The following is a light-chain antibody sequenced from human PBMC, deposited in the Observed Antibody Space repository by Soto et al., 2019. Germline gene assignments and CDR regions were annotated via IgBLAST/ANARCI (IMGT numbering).Light chain of an antibody. J-gene: IGLJ2*01. CDR3: RSDAGSTVV. Sequence: QSALTQPPSASGSPGHSVTLSCTGSSSEVGNYNYGSWYQQHPGKAHKLMIYEVSKRPPGVPDRFAGSTSGNTASLTVSGLQAEDEADYFCRSDAGSTVVFGGGTKLTVL. V-gene: IGLV2-8*01. CDR2: EVS. CDR1: SSEVGNYNY.